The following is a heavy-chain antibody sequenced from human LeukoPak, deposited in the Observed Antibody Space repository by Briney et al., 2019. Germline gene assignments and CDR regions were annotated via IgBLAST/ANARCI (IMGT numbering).Heavy chain of an antibody. CDR3: AKDLSGSYYIFDY. D-gene: IGHD1-26*01. Sequence: GGSLRLSCAASGFTFSSYGMHWVRQAPGKGLEWVTFIWYDGSNKYYADSVKGRFTISRDNSKNTLYLQMNSLRAEDTAVYYCAKDLSGSYYIFDYWGQGTLVTASS. CDR1: GFTFSSYG. CDR2: IWYDGSNK. J-gene: IGHJ4*02. V-gene: IGHV3-30*02.